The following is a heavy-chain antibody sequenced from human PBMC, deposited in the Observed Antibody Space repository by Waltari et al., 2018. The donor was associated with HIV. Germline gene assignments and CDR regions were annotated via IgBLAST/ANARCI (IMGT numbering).Heavy chain of an antibody. V-gene: IGHV5-51*01. CDR2: IYPGDSDT. J-gene: IGHJ6*02. D-gene: IGHD4-17*01. CDR1: GYSFTSYW. Sequence: EVQLVQSGAEVKTPGESLKISCTGSGYSFTSYWIGWVRQMPGKGLEWMGIIYPGDSDTRYSPSFQGQVTISADKSISTAYLQWSSLKASDTAMYYCARADYGDYGWYGMDVWGQGTTVTVSS. CDR3: ARADYGDYGWYGMDV.